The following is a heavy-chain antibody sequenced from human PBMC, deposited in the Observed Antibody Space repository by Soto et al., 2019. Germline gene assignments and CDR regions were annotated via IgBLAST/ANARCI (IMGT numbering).Heavy chain of an antibody. CDR3: ARHPSNFWFDP. V-gene: IGHV4-39*01. CDR1: GCSISSISYF. CDR2: IYYSGST. Sequence: SETLSLTCAVSGCSISSISYFSGWIRQPPGKGLEWIGSIYYSGSTYYNPSLKSRVTVSVDTSKNQFSLKLSSVTAADTAVYYCARHPSNFWFDPWGQGTLVTVSS. D-gene: IGHD4-4*01. J-gene: IGHJ5*02.